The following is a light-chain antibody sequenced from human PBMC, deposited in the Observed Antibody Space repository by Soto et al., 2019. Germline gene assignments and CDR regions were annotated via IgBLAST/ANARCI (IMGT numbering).Light chain of an antibody. CDR2: DAS. Sequence: ELVMTQSPATLSVSPGERVTFSCRASQSVTTNLASYQHKPGQSPRLLISDASTGASGIPPRFSGSGSGTEFTLTIDRLQSADFAVYYCQQYDRWPVTFCGGTKV. V-gene: IGKV3-15*01. CDR3: QQYDRWPVT. CDR1: QSVTTN. J-gene: IGKJ4*02.